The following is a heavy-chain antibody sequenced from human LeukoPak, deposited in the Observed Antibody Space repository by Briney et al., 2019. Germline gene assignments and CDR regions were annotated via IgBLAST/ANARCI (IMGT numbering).Heavy chain of an antibody. CDR2: ISYDGSNK. V-gene: IGHV3-30*18. D-gene: IGHD1-1*01. CDR1: GFTFSSYG. J-gene: IGHJ4*02. CDR3: AKDRTRSFDY. Sequence: PGRSLRLSCAASGFTFSSYGMHWVRQAPGKGLEWVAVISYDGSNKYYADSVKGRFTISRDNSENTLYLQMNSLRAEDTAVYYCAKDRTRSFDYWGQGTLVTVSS.